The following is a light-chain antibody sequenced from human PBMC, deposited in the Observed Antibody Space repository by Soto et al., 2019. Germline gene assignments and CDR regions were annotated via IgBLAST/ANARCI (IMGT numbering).Light chain of an antibody. CDR1: QSVSSN. CDR3: QQYNNWPPLT. V-gene: IGKV3-15*01. J-gene: IGKJ4*01. Sequence: EIVMTQSPATLSVSPGERATLSCRASQSVSSNLDGYHQKPGQAPILLIYGSSTKATGIPARFSVSGSRTEFTLTISSLQSEDFAVYYCQQYNNWPPLTFGGVTKVEIK. CDR2: GSS.